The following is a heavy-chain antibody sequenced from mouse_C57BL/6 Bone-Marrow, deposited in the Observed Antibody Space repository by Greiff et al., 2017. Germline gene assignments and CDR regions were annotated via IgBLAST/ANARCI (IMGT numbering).Heavy chain of an antibody. CDR2: ILPGSGST. V-gene: IGHV1-9*01. Sequence: QVQLKQSGAELMKPGASVKLSCKATGYTFTGYWIEWVKQRPGHGLEWIGEILPGSGSTNYHEKFKGKATFTADTSSNTAYMQLSSLTTEASAIYCCARWGYYCDYGGRGTTLTVSS. CDR1: GYTFTGYW. CDR3: ARWGYYCDY. J-gene: IGHJ2*01.